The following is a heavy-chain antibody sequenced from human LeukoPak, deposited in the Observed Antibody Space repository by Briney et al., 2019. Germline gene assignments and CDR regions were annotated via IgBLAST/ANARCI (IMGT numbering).Heavy chain of an antibody. CDR1: GFTLSTSW. D-gene: IGHD2-2*01. CDR2: TNYDASEN. V-gene: IGHV3-7*05. Sequence: RGSLRLSSAASGFTLSTSWMSWISQAPAKGLEWVADTNYDASENYYVDSVKGRFTITRDNAKNSLFLQMNSLRAEDTALYYCARDIVVVPAGDAFDIWGQGTMVTVSS. CDR3: ARDIVVVPAGDAFDI. J-gene: IGHJ3*02.